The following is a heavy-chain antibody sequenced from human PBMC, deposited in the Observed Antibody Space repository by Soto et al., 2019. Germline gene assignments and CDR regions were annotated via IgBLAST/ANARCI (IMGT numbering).Heavy chain of an antibody. CDR3: GTHPGGGGY. Sequence: EVQLVESGGGLIQPGGSLRLSCAVSGFTVSNNYMSWVRQAPGKGLEGVSVIYSGGYTAYGDSVKGRFTISRDNSKTTLILKMNIRRADDPAVFSGGTHPGGGGYWGQGTLVTVSS. J-gene: IGHJ4*02. D-gene: IGHD3-10*01. CDR1: GFTVSNNY. CDR2: IYSGGYT. V-gene: IGHV3-53*01.